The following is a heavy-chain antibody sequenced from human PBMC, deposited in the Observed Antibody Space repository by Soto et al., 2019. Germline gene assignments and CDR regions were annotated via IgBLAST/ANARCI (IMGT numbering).Heavy chain of an antibody. CDR3: AKGRNSGGPNWFDP. Sequence: EVQLLESGGDLVQPGGSLRLSCAASGFIFSGYAMNWVRQAPGKGLEWDSSISSGGVSTYYADSVKGRFTISRDNSENMLYLQMNSLRVDDAAVYYCAKGRNSGGPNWFDPWGQGTLVTVSS. CDR2: ISSGGVST. D-gene: IGHD6-19*01. V-gene: IGHV3-23*01. J-gene: IGHJ5*02. CDR1: GFIFSGYA.